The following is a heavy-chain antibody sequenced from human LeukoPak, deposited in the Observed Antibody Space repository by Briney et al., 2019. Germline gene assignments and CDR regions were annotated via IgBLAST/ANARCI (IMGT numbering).Heavy chain of an antibody. V-gene: IGHV4-4*07. J-gene: IGHJ6*03. CDR3: ARDNATPDDYGDYGEYYYYYMDV. CDR2: IYTSGST. CDR1: GGSISSYY. Sequence: TSETLSLTCTVSGGSISSYYRSWIRQPAGKGLGWIGRIYTSGSTNYNPSLKSRVTMSVDTSKNQFSLKLSSVTAADTAVYYCARDNATPDDYGDYGEYYYYYMDVWGKGTTVTVSS. D-gene: IGHD4-17*01.